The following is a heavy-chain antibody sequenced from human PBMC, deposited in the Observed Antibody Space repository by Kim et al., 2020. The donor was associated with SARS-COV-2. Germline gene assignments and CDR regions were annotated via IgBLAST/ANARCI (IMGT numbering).Heavy chain of an antibody. CDR3: ARGGYIAVAVNH. Sequence: YYADSVKGRFTISRDNAKNSLYLQMNSLRAEDTAVYYCARGGYIAVAVNHWGQGTLVTVSS. D-gene: IGHD6-19*01. V-gene: IGHV3-21*01. J-gene: IGHJ5*02.